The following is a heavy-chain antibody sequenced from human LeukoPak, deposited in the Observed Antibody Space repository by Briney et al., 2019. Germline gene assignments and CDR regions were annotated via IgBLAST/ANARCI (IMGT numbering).Heavy chain of an antibody. CDR1: GYTFTSYY. CDR3: ARDHYYYDSSGYSPYFDY. J-gene: IGHJ4*02. D-gene: IGHD3-22*01. CDR2: INPSGGST. V-gene: IGHV1-46*01. Sequence: ASVTVSCKASGYTFTSYYMHWVRQAPGQGLEWMGIINPSGGSTSYAQKFQGRVTMTRDTSTSTAYMELSNLRSEDTAVYYCARDHYYYDSSGYSPYFDYWGQGTLVTVSS.